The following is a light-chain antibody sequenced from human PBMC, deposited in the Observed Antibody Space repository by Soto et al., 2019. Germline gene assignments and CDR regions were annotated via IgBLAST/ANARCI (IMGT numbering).Light chain of an antibody. Sequence: DVQVTQSPSFVSASVGDRVTITCRAGQGIGTWLAWYQQKPGKAPSLLIYGATDWQSGVPSRFSGSGLGTHFSLTIFSLQPEDFATYYCQQTNSFPITFGQGTRLEIK. CDR3: QQTNSFPIT. V-gene: IGKV1D-12*01. J-gene: IGKJ5*01. CDR1: QGIGTW. CDR2: GAT.